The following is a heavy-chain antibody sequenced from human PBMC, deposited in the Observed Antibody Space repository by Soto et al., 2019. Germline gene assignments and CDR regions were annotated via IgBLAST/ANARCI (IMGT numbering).Heavy chain of an antibody. D-gene: IGHD3-3*01. CDR3: ARDLSRSCYCTSSFDI. V-gene: IGHV3-30-3*01. CDR1: GFTFSSYA. Sequence: QVQLVESGGGVVQPGRSLRLSCAVSGFTFSSYAMHWVRQAPGKGLEWVAVISYDGSNKNYADSVKGRFTISRDNSKNTLYLQMNSLRAEDTAVYYCARDLSRSCYCTSSFDIWGQGTMVTVSS. CDR2: ISYDGSNK. J-gene: IGHJ3*02.